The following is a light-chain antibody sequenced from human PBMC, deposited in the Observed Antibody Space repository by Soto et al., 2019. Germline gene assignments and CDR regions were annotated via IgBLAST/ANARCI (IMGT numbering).Light chain of an antibody. CDR1: QSISSW. J-gene: IGKJ1*01. V-gene: IGKV1-5*03. Sequence: DMKRAQSPSTLCASVGARLTMTCRASQSISSWLGWYQQKPGKGPKLLIYKESSLESGVPSRFSGSGSGTEFTLTISSLQPDDFATYYCQQYNSYSTIGLGTQVEIK. CDR3: QQYNSYST. CDR2: KES.